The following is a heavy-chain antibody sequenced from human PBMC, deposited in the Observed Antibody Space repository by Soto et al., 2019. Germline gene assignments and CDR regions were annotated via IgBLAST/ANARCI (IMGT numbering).Heavy chain of an antibody. V-gene: IGHV4-31*03. CDR1: GGSISSGGYY. CDR2: IYYSGST. CDR3: ARWALVAATKQSGMDV. D-gene: IGHD2-15*01. Sequence: SETLSLTCTVSGGSISSGGYYWSWIRQHPGKGLEWIGYIYYSGSTYYNPSLKSRVTISVDTSKNQFSLKLSSVTAADTAVYYCARWALVAATKQSGMDVWGQGTTVTVSS. J-gene: IGHJ6*02.